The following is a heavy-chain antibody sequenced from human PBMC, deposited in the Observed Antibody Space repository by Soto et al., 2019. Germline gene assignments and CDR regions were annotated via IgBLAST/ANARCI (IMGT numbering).Heavy chain of an antibody. CDR3: SGAPLI. Sequence: QVHLQESGPGLLKPSQTLSLTCTVSGASISSGGYYWTWIRQHPGKGLEWIGYIHYSGSTYSKPSLKSRVTMSVGTFNTEVSLELSSVTAADTAVYYCSGAPLIWGQGTLVTVSS. CDR2: IHYSGST. CDR1: GASISSGGYY. J-gene: IGHJ4*02. V-gene: IGHV4-31*03.